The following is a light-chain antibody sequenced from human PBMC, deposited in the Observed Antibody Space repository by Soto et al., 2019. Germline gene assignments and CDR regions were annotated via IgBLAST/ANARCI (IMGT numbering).Light chain of an antibody. CDR1: SSDVGGYNF. Sequence: QSVLTQPASVSGSPGQSITISCTGTSSDVGGYNFVSWYQQHPGKAPKLIIYEVIKRPSGVSDRFSGSKSGNTASLTISGLQAEDEADYYCCSYAGTTSLVFGGGTKLTVL. V-gene: IGLV2-23*02. CDR2: EVI. J-gene: IGLJ3*02. CDR3: CSYAGTTSLV.